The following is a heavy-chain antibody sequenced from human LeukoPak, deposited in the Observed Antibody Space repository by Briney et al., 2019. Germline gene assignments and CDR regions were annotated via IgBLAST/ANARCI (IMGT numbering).Heavy chain of an antibody. D-gene: IGHD7-27*01. V-gene: IGHV1-69*05. CDR3: ARDHWGIVVNGYDYFYYDMDV. J-gene: IGHJ6*02. Sequence: SVKLSCKASGGSFSTSGFSWVRQAPGQGHEWMGVVIPIYGTPSYAQKFQGRVTITTDESTSTAYMELSSLRSEDTAVYYCARDHWGIVVNGYDYFYYDMDVWGQGTTVTVSS. CDR1: GGSFSTSG. CDR2: VIPIYGTP.